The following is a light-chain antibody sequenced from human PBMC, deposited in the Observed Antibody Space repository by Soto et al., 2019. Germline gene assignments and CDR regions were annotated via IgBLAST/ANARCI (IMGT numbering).Light chain of an antibody. Sequence: EIEMTQSPATLSVSLGEAATLSCRASQSIGDTLAWYQHKPGQTPRLLIYDTSTRATGVPARFSGSRSGTKFTLTISSLQSEDFAIYYCQHYKTCPLTFGRGTKVESK. J-gene: IGKJ4*01. CDR2: DTS. CDR1: QSIGDT. V-gene: IGKV3-15*01. CDR3: QHYKTCPLT.